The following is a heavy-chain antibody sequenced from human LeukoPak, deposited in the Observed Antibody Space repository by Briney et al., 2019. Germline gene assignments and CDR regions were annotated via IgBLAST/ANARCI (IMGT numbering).Heavy chain of an antibody. CDR2: IYSGGST. D-gene: IGHD2-2*01. V-gene: IGHV3-66*02. CDR1: GFTVSSNY. Sequence: GGSLRLSCAASGFTVSSNYMSWVRQAPGKGLEWVSVIYSGGSTYYADSVKGRSTISRDNSKNTLYLQMNSLRAEDTAVYYCARQSRYCSSTSCPRGAFDIWGQGTMVTVSS. CDR3: ARQSRYCSSTSCPRGAFDI. J-gene: IGHJ3*02.